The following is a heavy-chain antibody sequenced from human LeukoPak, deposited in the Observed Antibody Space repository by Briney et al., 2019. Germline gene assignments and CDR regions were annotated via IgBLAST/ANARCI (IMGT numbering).Heavy chain of an antibody. V-gene: IGHV3-23*01. CDR1: GFTFSSYA. J-gene: IGHJ4*02. CDR2: ISGSGGST. D-gene: IGHD6-13*01. CDR3: AKDRRKEGAAAKYDY. Sequence: GGSLRLSCAASGFTFSSYAMSWVRQAPGKGLEWVSAISGSGGSTYYADSVKGRFTISRDNSKNTLYLQMNSLRAEDTAVYYCAKDRRKEGAAAKYDYWGQGTLVAVSS.